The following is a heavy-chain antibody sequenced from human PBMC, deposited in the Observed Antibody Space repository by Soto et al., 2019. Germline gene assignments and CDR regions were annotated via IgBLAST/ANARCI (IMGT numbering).Heavy chain of an antibody. CDR2: ISGSGDTT. CDR1: GFTFSSYA. V-gene: IGHV3-23*01. CDR3: XXXXXXXXXXYYMDV. Sequence: EVQLLESGGGLVQPGGSLRLSCAASGFTFSSYAMSWVRQAPGKGLEWVSTISGSGDTTYYADSVKGRFTISGDNSKXXXXXXXXXXXXXXXXXXXXXXXXXXXXXXYYMDVWGKGTTVTVSS. J-gene: IGHJ6*03.